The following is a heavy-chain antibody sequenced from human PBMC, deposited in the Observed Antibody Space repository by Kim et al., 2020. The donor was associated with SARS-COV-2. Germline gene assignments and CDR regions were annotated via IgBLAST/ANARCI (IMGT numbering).Heavy chain of an antibody. V-gene: IGHV3-64D*09. CDR2: ISSNGGST. CDR3: VKDRLEIQLWGSYYYGMDV. D-gene: IGHD5-18*01. J-gene: IGHJ6*02. Sequence: GGSLRLSCSASGFTFSSYAMHWARQAPGKGLEYVSAISSNGGSTYYADSVKGRFTISRDNSKNTLYLQMSSLRAEDTAVYYCVKDRLEIQLWGSYYYGMDVWGQGTTVTVSS. CDR1: GFTFSSYA.